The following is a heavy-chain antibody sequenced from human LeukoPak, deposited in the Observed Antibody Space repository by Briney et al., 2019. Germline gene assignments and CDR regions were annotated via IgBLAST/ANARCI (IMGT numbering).Heavy chain of an antibody. CDR2: ISGSGGST. V-gene: IGHV3-23*01. Sequence: GGSLRLSCAASGFTFSSYAMSWVRQAPGKGLEWVSAISGSGGSTYSADSVRGRFTTSRDNSKNILYLQMNNLRGEDTAVYYCAKAGARGNVNWFDSWGQGTLVTVSS. CDR1: GFTFSSYA. J-gene: IGHJ5*01. D-gene: IGHD1-1*01. CDR3: AKAGARGNVNWFDS.